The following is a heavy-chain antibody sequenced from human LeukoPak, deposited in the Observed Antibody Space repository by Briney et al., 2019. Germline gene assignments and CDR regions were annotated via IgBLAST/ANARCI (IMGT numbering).Heavy chain of an antibody. Sequence: PGGSLRLSCAASGFALSSHWMTWVRQVPGRGPEWVANVNRDGSETYYLDSVKGRFTISKDNAKNSLYLQMNRLRAEDTALYHCARNNAMDVWGQGTTVIVSS. CDR2: VNRDGSET. V-gene: IGHV3-7*03. CDR1: GFALSSHW. D-gene: IGHD2-8*01. CDR3: ARNNAMDV. J-gene: IGHJ6*02.